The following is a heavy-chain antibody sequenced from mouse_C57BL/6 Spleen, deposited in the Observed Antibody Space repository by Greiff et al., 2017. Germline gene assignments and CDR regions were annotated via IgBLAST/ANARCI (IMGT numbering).Heavy chain of an antibody. D-gene: IGHD5-1*01. CDR3: ARRGVYAMDY. J-gene: IGHJ4*01. V-gene: IGHV1-18*01. CDR1: GYTFTDYN. Sequence: EVPLQQSGPELVTPGASVKIPCKASGYTFTDYNMDWVKQSHGKSLEWIGDINPNNGGTIYNQKFKGKATLTVDKSSSTAYMELRSLTSEDTAVYYCARRGVYAMDYWGQGTSVTVSS. CDR2: INPNNGGT.